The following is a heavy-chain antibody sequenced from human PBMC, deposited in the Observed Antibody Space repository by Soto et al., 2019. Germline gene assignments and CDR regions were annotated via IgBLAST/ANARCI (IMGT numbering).Heavy chain of an antibody. CDR1: GYTFSTSG. CDR2: ISTYNGDT. V-gene: IGHV1-18*01. J-gene: IGHJ6*02. Sequence: QVQLVQSGAEVRKPGASVKVSCKASGYTFSTSGMSWLRQAPGQGLEWMGWISTYNGDTNDAPKFQDRVTMTSDPSTSPVYMELRSLRSDDTAVYYCARAGAAPYYYSGMDVWGQGTRVTVSS. CDR3: ARAGAAPYYYSGMDV. D-gene: IGHD2-15*01.